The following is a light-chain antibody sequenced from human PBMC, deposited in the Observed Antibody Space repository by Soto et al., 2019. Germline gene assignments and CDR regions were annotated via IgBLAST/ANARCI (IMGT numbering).Light chain of an antibody. CDR1: QSISSY. J-gene: IGKJ1*01. CDR3: EQNYSTPPET. V-gene: IGKV1-39*01. CDR2: AAS. Sequence: DIQMTQSPSSLSASVGDRVTITCRASQSISSYLNWYQQKPGKAPKLLIYAASSLQSGVPSRFSGSGSGTDSTLTISSLQPEDFATDYCEQNYSTPPETFGQGTNVESK.